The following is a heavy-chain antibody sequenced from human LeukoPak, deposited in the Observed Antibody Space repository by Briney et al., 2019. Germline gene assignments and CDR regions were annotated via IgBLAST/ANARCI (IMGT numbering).Heavy chain of an antibody. CDR3: ASRYGDYYYYYMDV. V-gene: IGHV3-21*01. D-gene: IGHD4-17*01. CDR2: ISTSSNYR. CDR1: GFTFSSYN. Sequence: GGSPRLSCAASGFTFSSYNMNWVRQAPGNGLEWVSSISTSSNYRYYADSVKGRFTISRDNAKNSLYLQMNSLRVEDTAVYYCASRYGDYYYYYMDVWGKGTTVTVSS. J-gene: IGHJ6*03.